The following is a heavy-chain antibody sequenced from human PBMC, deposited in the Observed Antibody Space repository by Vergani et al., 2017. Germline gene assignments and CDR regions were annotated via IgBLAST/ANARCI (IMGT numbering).Heavy chain of an antibody. Sequence: QVQLVESGGGVVQPGRSLRLSCAASGFTFSSYGMHWVRQAPGKGLGWVAVISYDGSNKYYAESVKGRFTISRDNSKNTLYLQMNSLRDEDTGVYYCAKDKGRITSYYYMDVWGKGTTVTVYS. CDR2: ISYDGSNK. D-gene: IGHD3-10*01. CDR3: AKDKGRITSYYYMDV. CDR1: GFTFSSYG. V-gene: IGHV3-30*18. J-gene: IGHJ6*03.